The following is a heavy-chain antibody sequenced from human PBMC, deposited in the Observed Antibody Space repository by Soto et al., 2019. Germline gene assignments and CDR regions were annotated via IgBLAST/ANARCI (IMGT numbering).Heavy chain of an antibody. Sequence: GESLKNSCKCSGYSFISYWIGWVRQMPGKGLEWMGIIYPGDSDTRYNPSFQGQVTISADKSISTAYLQWSSLKASDTAMYYCARRYCTNGVCYINYFDYWGQGTLVTVSS. CDR2: IYPGDSDT. V-gene: IGHV5-51*01. CDR1: GYSFISYW. J-gene: IGHJ4*02. D-gene: IGHD2-8*01. CDR3: ARRYCTNGVCYINYFDY.